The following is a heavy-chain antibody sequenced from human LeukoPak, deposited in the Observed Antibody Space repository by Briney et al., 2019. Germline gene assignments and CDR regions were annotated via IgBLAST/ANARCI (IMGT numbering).Heavy chain of an antibody. J-gene: IGHJ4*02. V-gene: IGHV3-33*01. Sequence: GGSLRLSCAASGFSFRGNAMHWVRQAPGKGLEWLAIIWYDGSNEYYADSVKGRFTISRDNSKNTLYLQMNSLSAEDTALYYCARGGMSARPDYWGQGTLVTVSS. CDR2: IWYDGSNE. CDR1: GFSFRGNA. CDR3: ARGGMSARPDY. D-gene: IGHD6-6*01.